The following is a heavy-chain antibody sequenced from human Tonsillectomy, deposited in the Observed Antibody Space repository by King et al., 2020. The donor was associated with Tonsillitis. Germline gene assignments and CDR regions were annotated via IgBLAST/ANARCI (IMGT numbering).Heavy chain of an antibody. D-gene: IGHD3-9*01. Sequence: QLVQSGAEVKKPGSSVKVSCKASGGTFSGYAISWVRQAPGQGLEWMGRIIPILGIANYAQKFQGRVTITADKSTSTAYMELSSLRSEDTAVYYCARGRMDVLRYFDWLSYDAFDIWGQGTMVTVSS. J-gene: IGHJ3*02. CDR2: IIPILGIA. CDR3: ARGRMDVLRYFDWLSYDAFDI. V-gene: IGHV1-69*09. CDR1: GGTFSGYA.